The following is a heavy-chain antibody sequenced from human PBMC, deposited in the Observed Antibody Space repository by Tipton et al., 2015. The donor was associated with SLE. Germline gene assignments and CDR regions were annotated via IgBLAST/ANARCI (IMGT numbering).Heavy chain of an antibody. Sequence: QSGAEVKKPGASVKVSCKASGYTFSDNYIHWVRQAPGQGLEWMGWINPNSGATSYAQKFQGRFTMTRDTSISTADMDLNRLTSDDTAVYYCTRESVRYFDWLLNGFDYWGQGTLVTVSS. CDR1: GYTFSDNY. J-gene: IGHJ4*02. CDR2: INPNSGAT. V-gene: IGHV1-2*02. D-gene: IGHD3-9*01. CDR3: TRESVRYFDWLLNGFDY.